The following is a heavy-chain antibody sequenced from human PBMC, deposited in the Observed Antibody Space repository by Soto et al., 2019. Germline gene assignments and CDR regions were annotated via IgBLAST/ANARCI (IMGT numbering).Heavy chain of an antibody. CDR1: GGSISSGGYY. J-gene: IGHJ4*02. D-gene: IGHD3-22*01. Sequence: PSETLSLTCTVSGGSISSGGYYWSWIRQHPGKGLEWIGYIYYSGSTYYNPSLKSRVTISVDTSKNQFSLKLSSVTAADTAVYYCAGRVERYYDSSGYYKYFDYWGQGTLVTVSS. CDR3: AGRVERYYDSSGYYKYFDY. CDR2: IYYSGST. V-gene: IGHV4-31*03.